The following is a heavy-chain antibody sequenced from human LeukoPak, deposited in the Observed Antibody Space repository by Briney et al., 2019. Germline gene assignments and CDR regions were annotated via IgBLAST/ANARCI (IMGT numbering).Heavy chain of an antibody. V-gene: IGHV1-69*13. CDR2: IIPIFGTA. CDR1: GYSFIRYH. Sequence: SVKVSCKASGYSFIRYHIHWVRQAPGQGLEWMGGIIPIFGTANYAQKFQGRVTITADESTSTAYMELSSLRSEDTAVYYCAREVLGRRIAVAAMDYWGQGTLVTVSS. CDR3: AREVLGRRIAVAAMDY. D-gene: IGHD6-19*01. J-gene: IGHJ4*02.